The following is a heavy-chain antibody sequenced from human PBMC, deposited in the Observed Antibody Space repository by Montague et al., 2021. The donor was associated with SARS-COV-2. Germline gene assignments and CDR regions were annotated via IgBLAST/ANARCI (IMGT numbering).Heavy chain of an antibody. Sequence: SETLSLTCAVYGGSFSGYYWSWIRQPPGKGLEWIGEVKGSGSTNYIPSLKSRVAISVDTSKNQFSLKLRSVTAADTAVYFCARGALTGGNYDFWRGYDTSPLDYWGQGTLVTVSS. CDR1: GGSFSGYY. D-gene: IGHD3-3*01. V-gene: IGHV4-34*01. CDR2: VKGSGST. CDR3: ARGALTGGNYDFWRGYDTSPLDY. J-gene: IGHJ4*02.